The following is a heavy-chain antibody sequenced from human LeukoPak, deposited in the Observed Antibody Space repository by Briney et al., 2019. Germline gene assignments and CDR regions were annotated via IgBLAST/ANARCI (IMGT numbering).Heavy chain of an antibody. V-gene: IGHV3-30*04. Sequence: GGSLRLSCVASGFTFSRYVIRWVRQAPGKGLEWVAVISKDGSDEYYADSVKGRFTVSRDPSKNSLYLQMNNLRGEDTAVYYCARAAPVRGVTFFDYWGQGTLITVSS. CDR1: GFTFSRYV. J-gene: IGHJ4*02. CDR2: ISKDGSDE. CDR3: ARAAPVRGVTFFDY. D-gene: IGHD3-10*01.